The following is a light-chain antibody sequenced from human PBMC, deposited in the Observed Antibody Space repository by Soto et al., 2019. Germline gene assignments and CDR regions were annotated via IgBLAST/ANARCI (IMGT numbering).Light chain of an antibody. V-gene: IGKV3-11*01. CDR2: SAS. CDR1: QSISNY. CDR3: QQRRDWPLT. Sequence: EIVLTQSPATLSLSPGERATLSCRASQSISNYLVWYQQKAGQAPRPLIYSASNRATGIPARFSGNGSGTDFTLTISSLEPEDFAVYYCQQRRDWPLTFGGGTKVEIK. J-gene: IGKJ4*01.